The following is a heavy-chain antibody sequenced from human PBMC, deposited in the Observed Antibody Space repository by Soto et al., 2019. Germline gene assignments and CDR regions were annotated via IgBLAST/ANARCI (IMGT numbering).Heavy chain of an antibody. CDR1: GGSISSYY. D-gene: IGHD3-22*01. Sequence: QVQLQESGPGLVKPSETLSLTCTVSGGSISSYYWSWIRQPPGKGLEWIGYIYYSGSTNYNPSLTSRVTISVDTSKNQFSLKLSSVTAADTAVYYCASHRGGYDSSGYYYWGQGTLVTVSS. CDR2: IYYSGST. CDR3: ASHRGGYDSSGYYY. V-gene: IGHV4-59*01. J-gene: IGHJ4*02.